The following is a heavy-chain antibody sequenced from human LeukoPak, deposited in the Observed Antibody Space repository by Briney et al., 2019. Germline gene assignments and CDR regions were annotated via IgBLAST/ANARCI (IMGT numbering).Heavy chain of an antibody. V-gene: IGHV1-2*02. CDR3: AREGPQSRKDY. Sequence: ASVKVSCKASGYTFTAYAMIWVRQAPGQGLEWMGWINPNSGGINYAQKFQGRVTMTRDTSISTAYMELSRLRSDDTAVYYCAREGPQSRKDYWGQGTLVTVSS. D-gene: IGHD1-14*01. CDR1: GYTFTAYA. CDR2: INPNSGGI. J-gene: IGHJ4*02.